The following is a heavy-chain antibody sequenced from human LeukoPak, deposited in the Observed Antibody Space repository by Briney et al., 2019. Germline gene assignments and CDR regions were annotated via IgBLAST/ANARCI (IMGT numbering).Heavy chain of an antibody. D-gene: IGHD2/OR15-2a*01. V-gene: IGHV3-30*02. CDR3: AKDRDSNTYYGLLSPLDI. Sequence: GGSLRLSCAASGFIFNNYGIHWVRQAPGKGLQWVAFIRYDGSHTYYVDYVKGRFTISRDNSKNTVHLQMNSLRAEDTAVYYCAKDRDSNTYYGLLSPLDIWGQGTMVTVSS. CDR2: IRYDGSHT. J-gene: IGHJ3*02. CDR1: GFIFNNYG.